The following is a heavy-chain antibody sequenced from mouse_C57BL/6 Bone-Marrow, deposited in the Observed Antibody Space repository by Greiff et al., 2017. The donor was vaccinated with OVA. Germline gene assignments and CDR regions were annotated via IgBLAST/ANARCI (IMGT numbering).Heavy chain of an antibody. D-gene: IGHD1-1*01. J-gene: IGHJ3*01. CDR2: IYPADSET. CDR1: GYTFTSYW. CDR3: ASGGNYYAY. V-gene: IGHV1-61*01. Sequence: QVQLQQPGAELVRPGSSVKLSCKASGYTFTSYWMDWVKQRPGQGLEWIGNIYPADSETHYNQKFKDQATLTVDQSSNTAYMQLRSLTSEDSAVDYCASGGNYYAYGDQGTLVSVSA.